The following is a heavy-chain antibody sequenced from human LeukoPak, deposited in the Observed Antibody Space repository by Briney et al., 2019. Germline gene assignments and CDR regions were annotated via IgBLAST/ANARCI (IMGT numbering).Heavy chain of an antibody. J-gene: IGHJ4*02. V-gene: IGHV3-23*01. CDR2: ISDSGDST. D-gene: IGHD1-26*01. CDR3: AKEKVGDFFDY. Sequence: GGSLRLSCAASGFTFSSYGMSWVRQAPGKGLEWVSSISDSGDSTYYADSVKGRFTFSRDNSKNTLYLQMNSLRAEDTAVYYCAKEKVGDFFDYWGQGTLVTVSS. CDR1: GFTFSSYG.